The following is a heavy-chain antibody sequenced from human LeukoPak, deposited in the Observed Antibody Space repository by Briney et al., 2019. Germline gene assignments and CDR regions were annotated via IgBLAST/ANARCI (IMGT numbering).Heavy chain of an antibody. CDR1: GGSFSGYY. Sequence: TSETLSLTCAVYGGSFSGYYWSWIRQPPGKGLEWIGEINHSGSTNYNPSLKSRVTISVDTSKNQFSLKLSSVTAADTAVYYCAIGIAARPPPDYWGQGTLVTVSS. D-gene: IGHD6-6*01. CDR2: INHSGST. V-gene: IGHV4-34*01. J-gene: IGHJ4*02. CDR3: AIGIAARPPPDY.